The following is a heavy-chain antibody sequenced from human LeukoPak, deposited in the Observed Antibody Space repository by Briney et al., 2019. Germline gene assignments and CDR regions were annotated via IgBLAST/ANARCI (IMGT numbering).Heavy chain of an antibody. V-gene: IGHV1-18*01. D-gene: IGHD6-13*01. J-gene: IGHJ4*02. CDR2: ISANTGKT. Sequence: ASVKVSCKASGYTFATYGFCWVRQAPGHGLEWMGWISANTGKTDYAQKFQGRVAMTTDTSTSTAYMELRSLRPNDTAVYFCAKVAGDRMDYWGRGTLVTASS. CDR1: GYTFATYG. CDR3: AKVAGDRMDY.